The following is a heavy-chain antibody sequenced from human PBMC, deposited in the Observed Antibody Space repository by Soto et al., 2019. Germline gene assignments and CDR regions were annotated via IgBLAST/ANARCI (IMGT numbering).Heavy chain of an antibody. CDR2: VFYSGAT. CDR1: GGPRMTGDYY. J-gene: IGHJ1*01. Sequence: SETVSRTCNVSGGPRMTGDYYWNWIRQPPGKCVEWIGYVFYSGATNCSPSLKSRDAISMYTSKNQFSLRLTSVTAADTAVYYCARAGFSYGHLLFWGQGIRVTISS. D-gene: IGHD3-10*01. CDR3: ARAGFSYGHLLF. V-gene: IGHV4-30-4*01.